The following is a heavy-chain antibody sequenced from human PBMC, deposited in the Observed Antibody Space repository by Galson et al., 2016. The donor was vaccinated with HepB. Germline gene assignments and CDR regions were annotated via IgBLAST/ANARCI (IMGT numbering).Heavy chain of an antibody. Sequence: SLRLSCAASGFPFSGYAMSWVRQAPGKGLEWISAISGGGRNTYYADSVKGRFTITRDNSKNTLYLQMNSLRAEDTAVYYCASHDYGYPYFDSWGQGTLVTFSS. J-gene: IGHJ4*02. CDR3: ASHDYGYPYFDS. V-gene: IGHV3-23*01. CDR1: GFPFSGYA. CDR2: ISGGGRNT. D-gene: IGHD4-17*01.